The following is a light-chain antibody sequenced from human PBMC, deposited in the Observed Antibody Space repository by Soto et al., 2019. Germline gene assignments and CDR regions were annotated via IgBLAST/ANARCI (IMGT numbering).Light chain of an antibody. CDR3: QQYSNWPRT. J-gene: IGKJ1*01. V-gene: IGKV3-15*01. CDR2: GAS. Sequence: EIVMTQSPATLSVSPGERATLSCRASQSVSSNLAWYQQKPGQAPRLLIYGASTRATGLPARFSGGGSGTEFTLTISSLQSEDFAVYYCQQYSNWPRTFGQGTKVEIK. CDR1: QSVSSN.